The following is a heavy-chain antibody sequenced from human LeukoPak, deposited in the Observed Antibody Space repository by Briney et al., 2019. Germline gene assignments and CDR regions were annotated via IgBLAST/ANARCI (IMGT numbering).Heavy chain of an antibody. D-gene: IGHD6-19*01. CDR3: ARDRIAVAGQYFDY. J-gene: IGHJ4*02. CDR1: GGSISSYY. V-gene: IGHV4-4*07. Sequence: PSETLSLTCTVSGGSISSYYWSWIRQPAGKGLEWIGRIYTSGSTNYNPSLKSRVTISVDKFKNQFSLKLSSVTAADTAVYYCARDRIAVAGQYFDYWGQGTLVTVSS. CDR2: IYTSGST.